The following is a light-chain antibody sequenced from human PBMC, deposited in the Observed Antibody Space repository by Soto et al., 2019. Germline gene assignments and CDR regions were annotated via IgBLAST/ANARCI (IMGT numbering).Light chain of an antibody. Sequence: DIQLTQSPSFLSASVGDRVSITCRASQDINTYLAWYQQKPGKAPKLLIFAASTLQNGVPSRFSGSGSGTEFTVTITSLQPEDFATYYCQQRKSYPITFGQGTRLEIK. CDR1: QDINTY. J-gene: IGKJ5*01. CDR2: AAS. V-gene: IGKV1-9*01. CDR3: QQRKSYPIT.